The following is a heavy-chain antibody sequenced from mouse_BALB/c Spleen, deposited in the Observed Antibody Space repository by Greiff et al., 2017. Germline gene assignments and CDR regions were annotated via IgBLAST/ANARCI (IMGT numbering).Heavy chain of an antibody. CDR3: TREGDGSFDY. CDR2: ISSGGSYT. D-gene: IGHD1-1*01. CDR1: GFTFSSYT. Sequence: DVKLVESGGGLVKPGGSLKLSCAASGFTFSSYTMSWVRQTPEKRLEWVATISSGGSYTYYPDSVKGRFTISRDNAKNTLYLQMSSLKSEDTAMYYCTREGDGSFDYWGQGTTLTVSS. V-gene: IGHV5-6-4*01. J-gene: IGHJ2*01.